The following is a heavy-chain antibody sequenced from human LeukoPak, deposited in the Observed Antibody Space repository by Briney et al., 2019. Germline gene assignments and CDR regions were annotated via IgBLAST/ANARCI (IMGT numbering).Heavy chain of an antibody. CDR2: IIPIFGTA. D-gene: IGHD3-22*01. Sequence: GASVKVSCKASGGTFSSYAISWVRQAPGQGLEWMGGIIPIFGTANYAQKFQGRVTITTDESTSTAYMELSSLRSEDTAVYYCATGGRPFYYDSSGSPGDVWGQGTTVTVSS. J-gene: IGHJ6*02. CDR3: ATGGRPFYYDSSGSPGDV. V-gene: IGHV1-69*05. CDR1: GGTFSSYA.